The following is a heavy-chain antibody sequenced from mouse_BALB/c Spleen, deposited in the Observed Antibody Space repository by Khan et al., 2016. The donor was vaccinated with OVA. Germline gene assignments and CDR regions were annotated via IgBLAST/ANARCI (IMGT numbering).Heavy chain of an antibody. CDR1: GYTFTSYW. V-gene: IGHV1-4*01. D-gene: IGHD1-1*01. CDR2: INPSTDYT. J-gene: IGHJ3*01. CDR3: VNHGSSSAWFTY. Sequence: VQLQESGAELARPGASVKMSCKASGYTFTSYWMHWVKQRPGKGLEWLGYINPSTDYTYYTQNFKEKATLTADKSSNTAYMQLTSLTSEDSAVYYCVNHGSSSAWFTYWGQGTLVTVSA.